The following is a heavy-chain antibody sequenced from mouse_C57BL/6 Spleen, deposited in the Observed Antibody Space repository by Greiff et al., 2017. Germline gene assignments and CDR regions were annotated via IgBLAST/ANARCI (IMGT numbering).Heavy chain of an antibody. V-gene: IGHV1-80*01. CDR1: GYAFSSYW. Sequence: QLQLQQSEAELVKPGASVKISCKASGYAFSSYWMNWVKQRPGKGLEWIGQIYPGDGGTNYNGKFKGKATLTADKSSSTAYMQLSSLTSEDSAVCFCESKDEVSSMDFWGKGTSVTAS. D-gene: IGHD2-2*01. CDR3: ESKDEVSSMDF. J-gene: IGHJ4*01. CDR2: IYPGDGGT.